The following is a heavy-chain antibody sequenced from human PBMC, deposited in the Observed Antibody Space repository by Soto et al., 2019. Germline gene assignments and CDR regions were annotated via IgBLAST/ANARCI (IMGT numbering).Heavy chain of an antibody. CDR1: GGSFSGYY. CDR3: ARDVGLRYCSGGSCYYFDY. V-gene: IGHV4-34*01. J-gene: IGHJ4*02. Sequence: SETLSLTCAVYGGSFSGYYWSWIRQPPGKGLEWIGEINHSGSTNYNPSLKSRVTISVDTSKNQFSLKLSSVTAADTAVYYCARDVGLRYCSGGSCYYFDYWGQGTLVTVSS. CDR2: INHSGST. D-gene: IGHD2-15*01.